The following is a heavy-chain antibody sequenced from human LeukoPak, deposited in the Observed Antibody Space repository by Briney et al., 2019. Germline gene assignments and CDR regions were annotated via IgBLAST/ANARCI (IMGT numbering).Heavy chain of an antibody. CDR1: GFTFSDYY. D-gene: IGHD6-6*01. CDR3: ARADDSSSGYFDY. Sequence: SGGSLRLSCAASGFTFSDYYMSWIRQAPGKGLEWVSYISSSGNSISYADALKGRFTISRDNAKNSLYLQMNSLRAEDTAVYYCARADDSSSGYFDYWGQGTLVTVSS. J-gene: IGHJ4*02. CDR2: ISSSGNSI. V-gene: IGHV3-11*04.